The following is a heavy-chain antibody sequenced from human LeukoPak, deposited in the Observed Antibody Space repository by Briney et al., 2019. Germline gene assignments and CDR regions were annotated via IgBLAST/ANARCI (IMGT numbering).Heavy chain of an antibody. CDR2: TYYRSKWYN. D-gene: IGHD2-2*01. V-gene: IGHV6-1*01. CDR3: ARSSTSWPTRPFDP. CDR1: GDSVSSNSAA. Sequence: SQTLSLTCALSGDSVSSNSAAWNWIRQSPSRGLEWLVRTYYRSKWYNDYAVPVKSRITINPDTSKNQFSLQLNSVTPEDTAVYYCARSSTSWPTRPFDPWGQGTLVTVSS. J-gene: IGHJ5*02.